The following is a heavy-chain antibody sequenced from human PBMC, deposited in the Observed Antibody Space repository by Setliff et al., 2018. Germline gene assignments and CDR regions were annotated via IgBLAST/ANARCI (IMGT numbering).Heavy chain of an antibody. CDR3: ARDQGIGLSGSYSFFDY. CDR2: ISSSSSTI. D-gene: IGHD3-3*01. J-gene: IGHJ4*02. Sequence: GGSLRLSCAASGFTFSSYTMTWVRQAPGKGLEWVSYISSSSSTIYYADSVKGRFTISRDNAKNSLYLQMNSLRAEDTAVYYCARDQGIGLSGSYSFFDYWGQGTLVTVSS. CDR1: GFTFSSYT. V-gene: IGHV3-48*01.